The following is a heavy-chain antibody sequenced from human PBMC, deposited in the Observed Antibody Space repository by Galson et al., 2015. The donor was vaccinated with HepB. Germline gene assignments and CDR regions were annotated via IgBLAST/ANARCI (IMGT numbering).Heavy chain of an antibody. CDR2: ITAGNGDT. CDR3: ARKTSTSCYWCAIDI. J-gene: IGHJ3*02. D-gene: IGHD2-2*01. Sequence: SVKVSCKASGYTLSSYALHWVRQAPGQRLEWMGWITAGNGDTEYSHKFQGRITITRDTSATTAYMELTSLRSEDTAVYYCARKTSTSCYWCAIDIWGQGTMVTVSS. CDR1: GYTLSSYA. V-gene: IGHV1-3*01.